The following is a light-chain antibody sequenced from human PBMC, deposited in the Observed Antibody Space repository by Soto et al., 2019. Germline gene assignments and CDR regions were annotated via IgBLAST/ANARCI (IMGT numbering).Light chain of an antibody. CDR2: GAS. J-gene: IGKJ4*01. CDR1: QSVSSSY. Sequence: EIVLTQSPGTLSLSPRQRATLSCRASQSVSSSYLAWYQQKPGQAPRLLIYGASSRATGIPDRFIGSGSGTDFSLTISRLEPEDFAVYYCQQYDSSLLTFGGGTKVEIK. V-gene: IGKV3-20*01. CDR3: QQYDSSLLT.